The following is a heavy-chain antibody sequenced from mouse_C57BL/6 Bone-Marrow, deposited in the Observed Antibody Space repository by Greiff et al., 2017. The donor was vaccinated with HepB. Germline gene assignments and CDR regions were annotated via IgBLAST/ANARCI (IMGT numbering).Heavy chain of an antibody. CDR2: IYPGSGST. V-gene: IGHV1-55*01. CDR3: GTRGNYGGYFDV. D-gene: IGHD2-1*01. J-gene: IGHJ1*03. Sequence: QVQLQQPGAELVKPGASVKMYCKASGYTFTSYWITWVKQRPGQGLEWIGDIYPGSGSTNYNEKFKSKATLTVDTSSSTAYMQLSSLTSEDSAVYYCGTRGNYGGYFDVWGTGTTVTVSS. CDR1: GYTFTSYW.